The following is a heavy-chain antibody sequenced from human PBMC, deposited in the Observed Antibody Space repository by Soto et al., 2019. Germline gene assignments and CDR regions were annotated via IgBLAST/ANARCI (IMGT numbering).Heavy chain of an antibody. J-gene: IGHJ6*02. D-gene: IGHD3-16*01. Sequence: GASVKVSCKVSGGTFSSHAISWVRQAPGQGLEWMGGIIPFFKATSFAQKFQGRVTITADDSTSTAYMDLYSLGSEDTAVYYCARDVPLNYYDGTFSYYAMDVWGQGXTVTVYS. CDR1: GGTFSSHA. V-gene: IGHV1-69*13. CDR2: IIPFFKAT. CDR3: ARDVPLNYYDGTFSYYAMDV.